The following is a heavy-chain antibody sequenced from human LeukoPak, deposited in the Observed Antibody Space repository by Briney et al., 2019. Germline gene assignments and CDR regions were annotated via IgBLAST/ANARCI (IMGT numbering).Heavy chain of an antibody. D-gene: IGHD6-13*01. CDR1: GGTFSSYT. CDR2: IIPILGIA. V-gene: IGHV1-69*02. Sequence: SVKVSCKASGGTFSSYTISWVRQAPGQGLEWMGRIIPILGIANYAQKFQGRVTVTADKSTSTAYMELSSLRSEDTAVYYCARGGFAAAGSNPPDYWGQGTLVTVSS. J-gene: IGHJ4*02. CDR3: ARGGFAAAGSNPPDY.